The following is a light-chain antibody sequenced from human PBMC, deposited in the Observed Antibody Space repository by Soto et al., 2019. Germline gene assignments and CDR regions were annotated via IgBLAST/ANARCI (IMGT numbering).Light chain of an antibody. CDR2: SAS. CDR3: QQYCGSPRVT. Sequence: EIVLTQSPGTLSLSPGERVTLSCRASQSVSSNYLAWYQQKPGQAPRLLIYSASSRATGIPDRFSGSGSGTDFTLTISRLEPEDFSVYYCQQYCGSPRVTFGGGTKVEIK. CDR1: QSVSSNY. J-gene: IGKJ4*01. V-gene: IGKV3-20*01.